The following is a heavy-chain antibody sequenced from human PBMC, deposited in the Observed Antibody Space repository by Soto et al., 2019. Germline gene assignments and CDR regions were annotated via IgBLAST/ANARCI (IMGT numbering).Heavy chain of an antibody. V-gene: IGHV3-30-3*01. J-gene: IGHJ4*02. D-gene: IGHD3-16*02. CDR3: ARDGNGGTIYDYVWGSYRSGMGY. CDR1: GFTFSSYA. CDR2: ISYDGSNK. Sequence: QVQLVESGGGVVQPGRSLRLSCAASGFTFSSYAMHWVRQAPGKGLEWVAVISYDGSNKYYADSVKGRFTISRDNSKNTLYLQMNSLRAEDTAVYYCARDGNGGTIYDYVWGSYRSGMGYWGQGTLVTVSS.